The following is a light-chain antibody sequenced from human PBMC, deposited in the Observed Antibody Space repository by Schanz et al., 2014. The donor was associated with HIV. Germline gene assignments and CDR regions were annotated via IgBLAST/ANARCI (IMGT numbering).Light chain of an antibody. V-gene: IGLV6-57*04. CDR2: GND. Sequence: NFMLTQPHSVSESPGQTVVISCTRNSGSIASDFVQWYQQRPGSAPSVVIHGNDERPSGVPDRFSGSIDRSSNSASLTISELRSEDEADYYCQSYDNNNPRVFGGGTKLTVL. J-gene: IGLJ3*02. CDR1: SGSIASDF. CDR3: QSYDNNNPRV.